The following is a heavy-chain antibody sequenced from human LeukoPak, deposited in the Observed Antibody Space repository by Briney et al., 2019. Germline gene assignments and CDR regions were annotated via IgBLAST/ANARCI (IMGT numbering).Heavy chain of an antibody. Sequence: GSLRLSCAASGFTFSSYSIGWVRQAPGKGLEWVSGISGSGGTIDNADSVKGPFTISRNNSKNTLSLQMNSLTAEDTAVYYCAKNPRLEGWIYFDSWGQGILVTVSS. V-gene: IGHV3-23*01. D-gene: IGHD1-1*01. CDR2: ISGSGGTI. CDR3: AKNPRLEGWIYFDS. CDR1: GFTFSSYS. J-gene: IGHJ4*02.